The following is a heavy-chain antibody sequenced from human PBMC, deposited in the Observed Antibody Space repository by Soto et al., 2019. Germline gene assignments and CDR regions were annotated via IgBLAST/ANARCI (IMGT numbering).Heavy chain of an antibody. CDR1: GFTFSSYG. CDR3: AKDRAIVLVPANPKQYGMDV. J-gene: IGHJ6*02. CDR2: ISYDGSNK. V-gene: IGHV3-30*18. D-gene: IGHD2-2*01. Sequence: QVQLVESGGGVVQPGRSLRLSCAASGFTFSSYGMHWVRQAPGKGLEWVAVISYDGSNKYYADSVKGRFTISRDNSKNTLYLQMNSLRAEDTAVYYCAKDRAIVLVPANPKQYGMDVWGQGTTVTVSS.